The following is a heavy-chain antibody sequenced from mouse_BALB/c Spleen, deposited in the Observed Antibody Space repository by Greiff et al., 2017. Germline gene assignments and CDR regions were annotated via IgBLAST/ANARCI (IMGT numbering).Heavy chain of an antibody. V-gene: IGHV5-4*02. J-gene: IGHJ3*01. D-gene: IGHD2-1*01. CDR1: GFTFSDYY. CDR2: ISDGGSYT. Sequence: VQLKESGGGLVKPGGSLKLSCAASGFTFSDYYMYWVRQTPEKRLEWVATISDGGSYTYYPDSVKGRFTISRDNAMNNLYLQMSSLKSEDTAMYYCARDWDGNYVRSGFAYWGQGTLVTVSA. CDR3: ARDWDGNYVRSGFAY.